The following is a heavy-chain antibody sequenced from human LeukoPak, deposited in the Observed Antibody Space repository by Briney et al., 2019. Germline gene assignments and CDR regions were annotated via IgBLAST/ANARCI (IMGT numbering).Heavy chain of an antibody. CDR1: GFTFSSYS. Sequence: SGGSRRLSCADSGFTFSSYSMNWVRQAPGKGLEWVSSISSSSSYIYYADSVKGRFTISRDNAKNSLYLQMNSLRAEDTAVYYCARVLREYYDSSGIPPDYWGQGTLVTVSS. V-gene: IGHV3-21*01. CDR2: ISSSSSYI. CDR3: ARVLREYYDSSGIPPDY. J-gene: IGHJ4*02. D-gene: IGHD3-22*01.